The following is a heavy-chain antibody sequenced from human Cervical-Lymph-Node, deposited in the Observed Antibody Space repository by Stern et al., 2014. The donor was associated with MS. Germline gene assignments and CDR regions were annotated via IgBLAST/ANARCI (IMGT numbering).Heavy chain of an antibody. V-gene: IGHV4-39*01. J-gene: IGHJ5*02. Sequence: QLQLQESGPGLVKPSETLSLTCTVSGGSISSSSYYWGWIRQPPGKGLEWIGSIYYSGSTYYNPSLKSRVTISVDAPKNQFSLKLSSVTAADTAVYYCARQGYGDYVFNWFDPWGQGTLVTVSS. CDR1: GGSISSSSYY. D-gene: IGHD4-17*01. CDR3: ARQGYGDYVFNWFDP. CDR2: IYYSGST.